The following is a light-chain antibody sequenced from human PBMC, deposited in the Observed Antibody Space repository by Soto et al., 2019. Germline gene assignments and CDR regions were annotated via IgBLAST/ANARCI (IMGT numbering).Light chain of an antibody. J-gene: IGLJ1*01. CDR1: SSDVGGYNF. Sequence: QSALTQPPSASGSPGQSVTISCAGTSSDVGGYNFVSWHQQYPGKAPKPVIYEVNKRPSGVPDRFSGSKSGNTASLTVSGLQAEDEADYYCASYAGSSTVFGTGTKLTVL. CDR3: ASYAGSSTV. CDR2: EVN. V-gene: IGLV2-8*01.